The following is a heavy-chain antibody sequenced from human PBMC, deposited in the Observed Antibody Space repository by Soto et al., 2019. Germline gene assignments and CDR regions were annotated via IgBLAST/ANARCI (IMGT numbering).Heavy chain of an antibody. CDR3: AKDSPEWNYYYYYMDV. D-gene: IGHD3-3*01. V-gene: IGHV3-30*18. Sequence: GGSLRLSCAASGFTFSSYGMHWVRQAPGKGLEWVAVISYDGSNKYYADSVKGRFTISRDNSKNTLYVQMNSLRAEDTAVYYCAKDSPEWNYYYYYMDVWGKGTTVTVSS. CDR1: GFTFSSYG. CDR2: ISYDGSNK. J-gene: IGHJ6*03.